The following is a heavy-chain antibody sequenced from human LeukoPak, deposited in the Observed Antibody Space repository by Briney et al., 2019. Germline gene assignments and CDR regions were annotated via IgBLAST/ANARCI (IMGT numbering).Heavy chain of an antibody. Sequence: SETLSLTCTVSGGSISSYYWSWIRQPPGKGLEWIGYIYYSGSTNYNPSLKSRVTISVDTSKNQFSLKLSSVTAADTAVYYCARRLHYYDSSGYYPYYFDYWGQGTLVTVSS. V-gene: IGHV4-59*08. CDR3: ARRLHYYDSSGYYPYYFDY. CDR2: IYYSGST. D-gene: IGHD3-22*01. J-gene: IGHJ4*02. CDR1: GGSISSYY.